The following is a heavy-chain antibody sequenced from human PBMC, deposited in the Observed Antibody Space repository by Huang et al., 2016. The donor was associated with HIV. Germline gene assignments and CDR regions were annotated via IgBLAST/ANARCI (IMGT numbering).Heavy chain of an antibody. Sequence: QLLLQESGPGLVKPSEALALTCAVSGGSIRSSDYHWGWIRPPPGKGLEWIWSIYSKGRTHYGPSLKSRVPIAVYTSKNLFFLNLTSMTAADTAVYYCARHREGPVAYYSGWGSHLNYMDVWGRGRTVVVSS. D-gene: IGHD3-10*01. CDR1: GGSIRSSDYH. CDR2: IYSKGRT. J-gene: IGHJ6*03. CDR3: ARHREGPVAYYSGWGSHLNYMDV. V-gene: IGHV4-39*01.